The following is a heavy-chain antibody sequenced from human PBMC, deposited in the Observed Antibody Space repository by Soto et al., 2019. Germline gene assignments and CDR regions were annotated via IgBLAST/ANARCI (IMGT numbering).Heavy chain of an antibody. CDR3: ANPRYCSSTSCYPLYYYGMDV. CDR1: GFTFSSYA. CDR2: ISGSGGST. D-gene: IGHD2-2*01. J-gene: IGHJ6*02. V-gene: IGHV3-23*01. Sequence: PGGSLRLSCAASGFTFSSYAMSWVRQAPGKGLEWVSAISGSGGSTYYADSVKGRFTISRDNSKNTLYLQMNSLRAEDTAVYYCANPRYCSSTSCYPLYYYGMDVWGQGTTVTVSS.